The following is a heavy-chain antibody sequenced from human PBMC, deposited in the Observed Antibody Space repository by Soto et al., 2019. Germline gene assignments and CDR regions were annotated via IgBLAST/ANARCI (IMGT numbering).Heavy chain of an antibody. Sequence: PSETLSLTCSVSGGFIGRYYWSWARQAPGKGLEWIAYVSYSRDTRYNPSLESRVTISVDTSKNQMSLRLNSVTAADTDVYYCARDGQYDSGGYYSPLDHWGQGTLVTVSS. CDR3: ARDGQYDSGGYYSPLDH. CDR2: VSYSRDT. CDR1: GGFIGRYY. J-gene: IGHJ4*02. V-gene: IGHV4-59*01. D-gene: IGHD3-22*01.